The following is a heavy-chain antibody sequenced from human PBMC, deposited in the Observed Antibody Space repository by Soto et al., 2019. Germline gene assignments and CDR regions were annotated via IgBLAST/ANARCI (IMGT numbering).Heavy chain of an antibody. J-gene: IGHJ4*02. V-gene: IGHV3-66*01. CDR3: AKRKYCPSTTCLDY. CDR1: GFTVGISY. CDR2: IYSGGET. D-gene: IGHD2-2*01. Sequence: GGSLRLSCAASGFTVGISYMIWVRQVPGRGLEWVSIIYSGGETYYAASVQGRFTISRDTSENTLYLQMTSLRTEDTAVYYCAKRKYCPSTTCLDYWGQGTQVTVSS.